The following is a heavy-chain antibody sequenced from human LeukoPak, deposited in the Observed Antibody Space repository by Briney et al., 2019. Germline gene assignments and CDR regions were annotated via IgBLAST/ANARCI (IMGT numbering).Heavy chain of an antibody. CDR1: GFTFSTSW. D-gene: IGHD2-2*01. V-gene: IGHV3-74*01. CDR3: VVVPENWFHP. CDR2: IRRDGTFT. Sequence: GGSLRHSCAASGFTFSTSWMHWVRHVPRKGLEWVSRIRRDGTFTNYADSVKGRFTISRDNAKNTLYLQMNSLRGEDTAVYYCVVVPENWFHPWGQGTLVRVPS. J-gene: IGHJ5*02.